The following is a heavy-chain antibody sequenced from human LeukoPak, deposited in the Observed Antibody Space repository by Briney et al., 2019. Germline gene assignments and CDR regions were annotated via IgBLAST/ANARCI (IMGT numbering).Heavy chain of an antibody. V-gene: IGHV3-23*01. J-gene: IGHJ4*02. CDR2: ISGSGGST. CDR3: AKDLYDYVWGSYRHYFDY. D-gene: IGHD3-16*02. Sequence: GGSLKLSCVASGITFSIYSMSWVRQAPGKGLEWVSAISGSGGSTYYADSVKGRFTISRDNSKNTLYLQMNSLRAEDTAVYYCAKDLYDYVWGSYRHYFDYWGQGTLVTVSS. CDR1: GITFSIYS.